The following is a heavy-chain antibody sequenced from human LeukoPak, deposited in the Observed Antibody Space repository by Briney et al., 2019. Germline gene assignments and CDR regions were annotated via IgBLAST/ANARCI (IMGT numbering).Heavy chain of an antibody. CDR3: ARGTRESSSWYEY. D-gene: IGHD6-13*01. V-gene: IGHV4-34*01. CDR2: INHSGST. J-gene: IGHJ4*02. CDR1: GGSFSGYY. Sequence: SETLSLTCAVYGGSFSGYYWSWIRQPPGKRLEWIGEINHSGSTNYNPSLKSRVTISVDTSKNQFSLKLSSVTAADTAVYYCARGTRESSSWYEYWGQGTLVTVSS.